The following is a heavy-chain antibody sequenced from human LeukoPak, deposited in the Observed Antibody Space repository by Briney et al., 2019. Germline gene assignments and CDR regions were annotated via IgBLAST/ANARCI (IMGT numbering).Heavy chain of an antibody. CDR2: INHSGST. CDR3: AREDAWNYGLPFDY. J-gene: IGHJ4*02. CDR1: GGSISSFY. V-gene: IGHV4-34*01. D-gene: IGHD1-7*01. Sequence: SETLSLTCTVSGGSISSFYWSWIRQPPGKGLEWIGEINHSGSTNYNPSLKSRVTISVDTSKNQFSLKLSSVTAADTAVYYCAREDAWNYGLPFDYWGQGTLVTVSS.